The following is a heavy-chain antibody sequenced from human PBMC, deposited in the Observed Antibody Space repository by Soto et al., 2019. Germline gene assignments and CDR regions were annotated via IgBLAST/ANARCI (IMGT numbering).Heavy chain of an antibody. J-gene: IGHJ6*02. CDR1: GFTFSSYA. D-gene: IGHD6-13*01. Sequence: EVQLLESGGGLVQPGGSLRLSCAASGFTFSSYAMSWVRQAPGKGLEWVSAISGSGGSTYYADSVKGRFTISRDNSKNTLYLQMNSLRAEDTAAYYCAKALGYSSSWYSDYYYGMDVWGQGTTVTVSS. CDR2: ISGSGGST. V-gene: IGHV3-23*01. CDR3: AKALGYSSSWYSDYYYGMDV.